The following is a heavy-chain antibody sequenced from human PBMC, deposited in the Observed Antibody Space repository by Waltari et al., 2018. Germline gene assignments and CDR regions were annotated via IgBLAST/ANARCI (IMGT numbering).Heavy chain of an antibody. CDR3: ARATDEIYYDSSGYDY. V-gene: IGHV4-59*11. Sequence: QVQLQESGPGLVKPSETLSLTCTVSGGSISSHYWSWIRQPPGKGLEWIGYIYYSGSTNYHPSLKSRVTISVDTSKNQFSLKLSSVTAADTAVYYCARATDEIYYDSSGYDYWGQGTLVTVSS. CDR1: GGSISSHY. CDR2: IYYSGST. D-gene: IGHD3-22*01. J-gene: IGHJ4*02.